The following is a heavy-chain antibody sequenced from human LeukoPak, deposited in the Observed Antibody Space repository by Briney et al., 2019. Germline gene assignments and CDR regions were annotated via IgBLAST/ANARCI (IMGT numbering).Heavy chain of an antibody. CDR2: IYYSGST. CDR1: GGSISSYY. Sequence: SETLSLTCTVSGGSISSYYWSWIRQPPGKGLEWIGYIYYSGSTNYNPSLKSRVTISVDTSKNQFSLKLSSVTAADTAVYYCARGESSGWYSPFDYWGQGTLVTVSS. D-gene: IGHD6-19*01. J-gene: IGHJ4*02. CDR3: ARGESSGWYSPFDY. V-gene: IGHV4-59*01.